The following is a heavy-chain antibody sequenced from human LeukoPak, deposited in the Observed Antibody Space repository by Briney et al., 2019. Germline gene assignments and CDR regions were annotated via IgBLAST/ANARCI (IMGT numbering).Heavy chain of an antibody. Sequence: GRSLRLSCAASGFTFSSFGMHWVRQAPGKGLEWVAVISYIGSNKYYAGSVKGRFTISRDNSKNTLYLQMNSLRAEDTAVYYCAKDLGVGAAGSSYFGMDVWGQGITVTVS. CDR1: GFTFSSFG. J-gene: IGHJ6*02. CDR3: AKDLGVGAAGSSYFGMDV. CDR2: ISYIGSNK. V-gene: IGHV3-30*18. D-gene: IGHD3-10*01.